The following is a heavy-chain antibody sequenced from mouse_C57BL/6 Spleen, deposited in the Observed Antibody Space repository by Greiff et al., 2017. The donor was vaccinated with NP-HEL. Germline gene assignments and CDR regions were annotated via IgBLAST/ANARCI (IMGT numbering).Heavy chain of an antibody. D-gene: IGHD1-1*01. J-gene: IGHJ2*01. V-gene: IGHV1-26*01. Sequence: EVQLQQSGPELVKPGASVKISCKASGYTFTDYYMNWVKQSHGKSLEWIGDINPNNGGTSYNQKFKGKATLTVDKSSSTAYMELRSLTSEDSAVYYCARSDYYGSPPDYWGQGTTLTVSS. CDR1: GYTFTDYY. CDR2: INPNNGGT. CDR3: ARSDYYGSPPDY.